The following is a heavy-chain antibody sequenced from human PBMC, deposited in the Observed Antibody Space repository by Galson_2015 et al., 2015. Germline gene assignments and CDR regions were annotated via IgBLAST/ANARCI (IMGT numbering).Heavy chain of an antibody. Sequence: SAKVSCKASGGTFSSYAISWVRQAPGQGLEWMGAIIPSFGTSKYAQTFQGRLTITADESTGTAYLELRSLRSQDTAVYYCARNFPVFRELLYFFDYWGQGTLVTVSS. CDR3: ARNFPVFRELLYFFDY. CDR1: GGTFSSYA. D-gene: IGHD3-10*02. CDR2: IIPSFGTS. V-gene: IGHV1-69*13. J-gene: IGHJ4*02.